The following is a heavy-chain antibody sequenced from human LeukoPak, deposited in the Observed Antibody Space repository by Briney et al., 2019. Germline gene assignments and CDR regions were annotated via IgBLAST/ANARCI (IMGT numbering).Heavy chain of an antibody. CDR3: ARNNGMDV. CDR2: VNRDGSET. J-gene: IGHJ6*02. V-gene: IGHV3-7*03. CDR1: GFTLSNHW. Sequence: GGSLRLSCAASGFTLSNHWMTWVRQVPGRGPEWVANVNRDGSETYYLDSVKGRFTISKDNAKNSLCLQMNSLRAEDTALYHCARNNGMDVWGQGTTVIVSS.